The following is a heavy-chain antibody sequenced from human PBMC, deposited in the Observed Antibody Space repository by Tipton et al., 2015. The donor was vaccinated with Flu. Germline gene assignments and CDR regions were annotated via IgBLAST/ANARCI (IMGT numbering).Heavy chain of an antibody. D-gene: IGHD2-2*01. Sequence: TLSLTCTVSGGFFSSYYWNWIRQAPGKGLEWIGYIYNNQYTKYSPSLKSRVTVSVDPSMSQFSLRLTSVTAADTAVYYCARDPSLGMPEYFDSWGLGTLVTVSS. CDR3: ARDPSLGMPEYFDS. J-gene: IGHJ4*02. V-gene: IGHV4-59*12. CDR1: GGFFSSYY. CDR2: IYNNQYT.